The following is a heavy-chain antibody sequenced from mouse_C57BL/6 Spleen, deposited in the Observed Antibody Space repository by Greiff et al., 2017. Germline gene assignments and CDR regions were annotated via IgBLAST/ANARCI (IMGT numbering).Heavy chain of an antibody. V-gene: IGHV3-6*01. D-gene: IGHD2-4*01. CDR1: GYSITSGYY. CDR3: ARVDDYPFAY. CDR2: ISYDGSN. J-gene: IGHJ3*01. Sequence: EVQLQQSGPGLVKPSQSLSLTCSVTGYSITSGYYWNWIRQFPGNKLEWMGYISYDGSNNYYPSLKNRISITRDTSKNQFFLKLNSVTTEDTATYYCARVDDYPFAYWGQGTLVTVSA.